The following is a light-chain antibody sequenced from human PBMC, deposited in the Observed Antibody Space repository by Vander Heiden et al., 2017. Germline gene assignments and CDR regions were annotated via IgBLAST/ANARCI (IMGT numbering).Light chain of an antibody. V-gene: IGKV1-39*01. CDR2: AAS. J-gene: IGKJ4*01. CDR1: QSISSY. Sequence: DIRMTQSPSSLSASVGDRVTITCRASQSISSYLNWYQQKPGKAPKLLIYAASSLQSGVPSRFSGSGSGTDFTLTISSLQPEDFATYYCQQSYSTLLTFAGGTKVEIK. CDR3: QQSYSTLLT.